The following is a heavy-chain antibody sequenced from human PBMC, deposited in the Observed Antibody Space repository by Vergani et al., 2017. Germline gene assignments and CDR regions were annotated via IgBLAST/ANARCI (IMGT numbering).Heavy chain of an antibody. CDR3: ARGGIVVVPAARPFYYYYMDV. CDR1: GYTFTSYE. V-gene: IGHV1-8*01. Sequence: QVQLVQSGAEVKKPGASVKVSCKSSGYTFTSYEINWVRQATGQGLEWMGWMNPNSGNTGYAQKFQGRVTMTRNTSISTAYMELSSLRSEDTAVYYCARGGIVVVPAARPFYYYYMDVWGKGTTVTVSS. CDR2: MNPNSGNT. D-gene: IGHD2-2*01. J-gene: IGHJ6*03.